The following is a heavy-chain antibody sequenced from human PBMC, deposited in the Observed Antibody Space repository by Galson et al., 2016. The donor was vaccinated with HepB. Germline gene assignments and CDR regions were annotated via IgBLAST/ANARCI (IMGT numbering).Heavy chain of an antibody. V-gene: IGHV1-46*01. CDR2: INPTGGST. CDR3: ARGGGKTSTMDV. CDR1: GYTLTSYY. D-gene: IGHD3-16*01. J-gene: IGHJ6*02. Sequence: SVKVSCKASGYTLTSYYMNWVRQAPGRGLEWMGMINPTGGSTTYAQKFQGRVTMTRDTSTSTVYMELSSLRTEDTAVYYCARGGGKTSTMDVWSQGTTVTVSS.